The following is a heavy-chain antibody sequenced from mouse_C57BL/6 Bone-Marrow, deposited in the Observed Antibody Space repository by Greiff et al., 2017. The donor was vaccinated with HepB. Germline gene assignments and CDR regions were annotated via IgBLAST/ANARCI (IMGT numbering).Heavy chain of an antibody. D-gene: IGHD2-4*01. Sequence: VQLQQPGAELVRPGSSVKLSCKASGYTFTSYWMHWVKQRPIQGLEWIGNIDPSDSETHYNQKFKDKATLTVDKSSSTAYMQLSSLTSEDSAVYYCASLDDYDSWFAYWGQGTLVTVSA. V-gene: IGHV1-52*01. CDR3: ASLDDYDSWFAY. CDR1: GYTFTSYW. CDR2: IDPSDSET. J-gene: IGHJ3*01.